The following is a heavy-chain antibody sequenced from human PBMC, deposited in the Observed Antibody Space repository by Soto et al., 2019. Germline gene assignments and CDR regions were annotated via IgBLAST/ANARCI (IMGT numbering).Heavy chain of an antibody. V-gene: IGHV4-59*11. D-gene: IGHD6-25*01. CDR1: GGSFSSHY. CDR3: ARLAAATTKNKRWFDP. J-gene: IGHJ5*02. CDR2: FFYSGST. Sequence: SETLSLTCTLSGGSFSSHYWSWIRQPPGKGLEWIGYFFYSGSTNYNPSLKSRVTISVDTSKNQFSLKLNSVTAADTAVYYCARLAAATTKNKRWFDPWGQGTLVTVS.